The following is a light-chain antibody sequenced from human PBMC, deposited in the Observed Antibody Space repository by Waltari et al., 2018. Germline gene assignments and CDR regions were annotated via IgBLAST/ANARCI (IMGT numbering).Light chain of an antibody. CDR2: DVS. CDR3: SSYTSSSTPYVV. J-gene: IGLJ2*01. Sequence: QSALTQPASVSGSSGQSITISCTGTSSDVGGYNYVSWYQQHPGKAPKLMIYDVSNRPSGVSSRFSGSKSGNTASLTISGLQAEDEADYYCSSYTSSSTPYVVFGGGTKLTVL. V-gene: IGLV2-14*03. CDR1: SSDVGGYNY.